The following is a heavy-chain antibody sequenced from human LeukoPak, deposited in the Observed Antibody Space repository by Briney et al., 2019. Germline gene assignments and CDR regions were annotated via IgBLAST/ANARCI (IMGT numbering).Heavy chain of an antibody. CDR1: GFIFSSYW. CDR3: ATGEMATIGDPWEFDY. Sequence: GGSLRLSCAASGFIFSSYWMHWVRQAPGKGLVWVSRINSDGSSTSYADSVKGRFTISRDNAKNTLYLQMNSLRAEDTAVYYCATGEMATIGDPWEFDYWGQGTLVTVSS. J-gene: IGHJ4*02. CDR2: INSDGSST. D-gene: IGHD5-24*01. V-gene: IGHV3-74*01.